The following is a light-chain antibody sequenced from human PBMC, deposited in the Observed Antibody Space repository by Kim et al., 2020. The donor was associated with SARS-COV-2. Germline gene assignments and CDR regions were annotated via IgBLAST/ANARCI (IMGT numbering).Light chain of an antibody. CDR1: KLGSKY. V-gene: IGLV3-1*01. CDR3: QAWDSSAYV. Sequence: VSPGQTASITCSGDKLGSKYACWYQQKPGQSPVLVIYQYSKRPSGIPERFSGSNSGNTATLTISGTQAMDEADYYCQAWDSSAYVFGTGTKVTVL. CDR2: QYS. J-gene: IGLJ1*01.